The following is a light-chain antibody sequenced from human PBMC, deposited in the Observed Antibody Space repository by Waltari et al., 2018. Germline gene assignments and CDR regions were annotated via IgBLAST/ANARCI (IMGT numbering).Light chain of an antibody. CDR3: QQYETWPRT. V-gene: IGKV3D-15*01. CDR2: GAS. Sequence: EVVMTQSPGTLSLSPGETATLSCRASQSVDNSLAWYQQKIGQAPSLLIYGASNRPADIPDRFSASGYGTEFTLTIRSLQSEDFAVYYCQQYETWPRTFGQGTKLEI. CDR1: QSVDNS. J-gene: IGKJ2*01.